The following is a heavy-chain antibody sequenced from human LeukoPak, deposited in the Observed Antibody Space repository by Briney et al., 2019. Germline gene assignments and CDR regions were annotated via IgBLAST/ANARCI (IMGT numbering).Heavy chain of an antibody. J-gene: IGHJ6*02. D-gene: IGHD2-15*01. Sequence: GGSLRLSCAASGFTFSSYGMHWVRQAPGKGLEWVAVISYDGSNKYYADSVKGRFTISRDNSKNTLYLQMNSLRAEDTAVYYCAKSYSPYYYYYGMDVWAKGPRSPSP. CDR1: GFTFSSYG. CDR3: AKSYSPYYYYYGMDV. V-gene: IGHV3-30*18. CDR2: ISYDGSNK.